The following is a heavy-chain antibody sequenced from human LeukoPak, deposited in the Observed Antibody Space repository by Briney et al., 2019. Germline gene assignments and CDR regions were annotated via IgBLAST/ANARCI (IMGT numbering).Heavy chain of an antibody. CDR3: ASTFPYCGDGSCEL. J-gene: IGHJ1*01. CDR1: GLALKNYW. CDR2: IHPDGSVK. Sequence: PGRSLRLSCLGTGLALKNYWMTWVRQAPGKGLEWAANIHPDGSVKTYVDGVRGRFPISRDNAKNSLYVQVDNLRADDPAVYYCASTFPYCGDGSCELGGKGTVVIVSS. V-gene: IGHV3-7*01. D-gene: IGHD2-15*01.